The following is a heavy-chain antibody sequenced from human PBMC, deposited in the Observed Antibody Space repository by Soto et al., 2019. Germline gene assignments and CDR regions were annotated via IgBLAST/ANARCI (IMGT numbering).Heavy chain of an antibody. J-gene: IGHJ6*02. CDR2: IIPFFHAA. CDR1: AYTFSSSA. V-gene: IGHV1-69*01. CDR3: ARDLISDYHYYGMDV. Sequence: QVQLVQSGAEVKKPGSSVKVSCKASAYTFSSSAFSWVRQAPGQGLEWMGGIIPFFHAANYAQRFQGRVTITADESTSTVYMELSSLRSDDTAQYYCARDLISDYHYYGMDVWGQGTTVTVSS. D-gene: IGHD3-10*01.